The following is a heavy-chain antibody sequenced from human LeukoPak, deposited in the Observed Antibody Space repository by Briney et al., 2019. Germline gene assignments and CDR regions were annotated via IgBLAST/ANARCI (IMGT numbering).Heavy chain of an antibody. V-gene: IGHV3-30*18. CDR3: AKVGPAAPGTRSGYYFDY. J-gene: IGHJ4*02. D-gene: IGHD6-13*01. Sequence: GGSLRLSCAASGFTFSSYGMHWVRQAPGKRLEWVAVKSYDGSNKYYADSVKGRFTISRDNSKNTLYLQMNSLRAEDTAVFHCAKVGPAAPGTRSGYYFDYWGQGTLVTVSS. CDR1: GFTFSSYG. CDR2: KSYDGSNK.